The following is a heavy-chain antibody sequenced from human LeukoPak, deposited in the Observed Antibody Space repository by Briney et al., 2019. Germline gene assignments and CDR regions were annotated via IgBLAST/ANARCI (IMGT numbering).Heavy chain of an antibody. D-gene: IGHD4-23*01. CDR3: ARDFNYGGNFDY. CDR2: ISSSGSTI. Sequence: GGSLRLSCAASGFTFSSYEMNWVRQAPGKGLEWVSYISSSGSTIYYADSVKGRFTISRDNARNSLYLQMNSLRAEDTAVYYCARDFNYGGNFDYWGQGTLVTVSS. V-gene: IGHV3-48*03. CDR1: GFTFSSYE. J-gene: IGHJ4*02.